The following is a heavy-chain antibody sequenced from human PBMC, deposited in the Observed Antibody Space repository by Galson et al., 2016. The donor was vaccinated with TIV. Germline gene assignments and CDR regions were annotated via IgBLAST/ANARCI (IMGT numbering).Heavy chain of an antibody. CDR3: TRERRFCGNNCYLSYYYGMDV. D-gene: IGHD2-21*01. CDR1: ALNVNDNY. CDR2: MSSGGNL. V-gene: IGHV3-66*02. J-gene: IGHJ6*02. Sequence: SLRLSCAASALNVNDNYMTWVRQAPGKGLEWVAIMSSGGNLNYADFVRGRFTVSRDSSKNTLYLQMNSLRTDDTAIYYCTRERRFCGNNCYLSYYYGMDVWGQGTTVTVSS.